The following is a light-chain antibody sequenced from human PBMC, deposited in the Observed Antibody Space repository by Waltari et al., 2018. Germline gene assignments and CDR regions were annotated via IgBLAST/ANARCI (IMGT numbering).Light chain of an antibody. J-gene: IGLJ2*01. V-gene: IGLV1-44*01. CDR2: TDN. CDR1: SSNIGVNT. CDR3: QTWDDSLNGVV. Sequence: QSVLTQPPSASGTPGQTVTISCSGSSSNIGVNTVNWYQQLPGTAPKRLIYTDNLRPSGVPGRLSGSKSGTSASLAISGLQSEDEADYHCQTWDDSLNGVVFGGGTKLTVL.